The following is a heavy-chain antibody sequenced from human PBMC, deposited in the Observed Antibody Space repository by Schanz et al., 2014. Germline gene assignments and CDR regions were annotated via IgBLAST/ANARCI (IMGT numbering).Heavy chain of an antibody. CDR2: ISYSGST. CDR3: ARKAPDYYASGSKNWFDP. J-gene: IGHJ5*02. CDR1: GSINSYY. D-gene: IGHD3-10*01. V-gene: IGHV4-59*01. Sequence: QVQLQESGPGLVKPSETLSLNCRISGSINSYYWSWIRQPPGKGLEWIGYISYSGSTNYNPSLRSRVTISLDRSRNQFSLNLRTVTAADTAVYYCARKAPDYYASGSKNWFDPWGQGTLVTVSS.